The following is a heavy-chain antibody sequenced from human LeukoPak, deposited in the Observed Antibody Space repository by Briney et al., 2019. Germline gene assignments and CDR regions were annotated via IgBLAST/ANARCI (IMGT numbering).Heavy chain of an antibody. CDR3: AKASNSSSGHGAY. CDR2: IWYDGSNT. V-gene: IGHV3-33*06. D-gene: IGHD6-13*01. Sequence: GGSLRLSCAASGFTFSSYGMHWVRQAPGKGLVGVAVIWYDGSNTYYADSVKRRFTISRDNSKNTLYLQMNSLRAEDTAVYYCAKASNSSSGHGAYWGQGTLVTVSP. CDR1: GFTFSSYG. J-gene: IGHJ4*02.